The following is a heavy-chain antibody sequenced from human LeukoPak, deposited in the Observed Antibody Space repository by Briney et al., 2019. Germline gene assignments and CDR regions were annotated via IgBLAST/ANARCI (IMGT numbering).Heavy chain of an antibody. D-gene: IGHD2-2*01. CDR1: GNYW. CDR2: VNSDGSWT. V-gene: IGHV3-74*01. CDR3: VSFYETN. J-gene: IGHJ4*02. Sequence: GGYLRLSCAASGNYWMHWVRQAPGKGLVWVSHVNSDGSWTSHADSVKGRFTISKDNAKNTVYLQMNNLRTEDTAVYYCVSFYETNWGRGTLVTVSS.